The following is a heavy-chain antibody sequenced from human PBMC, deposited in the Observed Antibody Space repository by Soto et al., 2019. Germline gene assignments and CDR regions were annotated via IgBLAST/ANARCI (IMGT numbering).Heavy chain of an antibody. Sequence: QVQLVQSGAEVKKPGSSVKVSCKASGGTFSSYAISWVRQAPGQGLEWMGGIIPIFGTANYAQKFQGRVTSTADKSTSTAYREQSSLRSEDTGGYYRSSGGDYDYVWGNYWYFDLWGRGTLVTVSS. J-gene: IGHJ2*01. CDR1: GGTFSSYA. CDR3: SSGGDYDYVWGNYWYFDL. D-gene: IGHD3-16*01. V-gene: IGHV1-69*06. CDR2: IIPIFGTA.